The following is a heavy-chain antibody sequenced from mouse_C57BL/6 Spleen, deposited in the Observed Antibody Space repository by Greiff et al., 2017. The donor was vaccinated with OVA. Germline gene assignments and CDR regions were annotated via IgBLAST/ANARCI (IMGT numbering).Heavy chain of an antibody. D-gene: IGHD2-2*01. CDR2: INPYNGDT. Sequence: EVQLQQSGPELVKPGDSVKISCKASGYSFTGYFMNWVMQSHGKSLEWIGRINPYNGDTFYNQKFKGKATLTVDKSSSTAHMELRSLTSEDSAVYYCSPSTMVTGFDYWGQGTTLTVSS. V-gene: IGHV1-20*01. CDR1: GYSFTGYF. CDR3: SPSTMVTGFDY. J-gene: IGHJ2*01.